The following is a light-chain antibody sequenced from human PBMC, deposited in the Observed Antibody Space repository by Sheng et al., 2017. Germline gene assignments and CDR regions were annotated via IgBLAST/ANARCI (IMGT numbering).Light chain of an antibody. J-gene: IGKJ1*01. CDR1: QRVSSD. CDR2: EAS. Sequence: EIVLTQSPGTLSLSPGERATLSCRASQRVSSDFLAWYQQKPGQAPRLLIFEASIRATGIPARFSGGGSGTEFTLTITSLQSEDRAVYFCQHYKGWPSTFGQGTKVVIK. V-gene: IGKV3-15*01. CDR3: QHYKGWPST.